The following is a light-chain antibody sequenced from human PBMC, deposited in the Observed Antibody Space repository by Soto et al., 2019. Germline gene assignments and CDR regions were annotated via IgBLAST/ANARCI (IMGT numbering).Light chain of an antibody. CDR2: GVS. V-gene: IGKV3-20*01. Sequence: EVVLTQSPGTLSLSPGERATLSCRASQSVSGSDLAWYQQKPGQAPRLLISGVSNRATGTPDRFSGSGSGTDFTLTICSLEPEDFAVFYCHQYGISPLTFGGGTKVDIK. CDR3: HQYGISPLT. CDR1: QSVSGSD. J-gene: IGKJ4*01.